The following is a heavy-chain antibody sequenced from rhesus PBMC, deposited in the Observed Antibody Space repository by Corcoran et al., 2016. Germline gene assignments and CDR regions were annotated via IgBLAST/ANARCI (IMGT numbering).Heavy chain of an antibody. CDR2: MSYSTGST. D-gene: IGHD2-21*01. V-gene: IGHV3S5*01. J-gene: IGHJ4*01. Sequence: EVQLVETGGGLDQPGGSLRLSCAAAVFPSSRCDMSWGRRAKGRGGGGGKAMSYSTGSTYNDDTVNGGVVISGDNAKNTLYRQMKSLRAEDTAGYYCARKGCTGNGCYVFDYWGQGVLVTVSS. CDR1: VFPSSRCD. CDR3: ARKGCTGNGCYVFDY.